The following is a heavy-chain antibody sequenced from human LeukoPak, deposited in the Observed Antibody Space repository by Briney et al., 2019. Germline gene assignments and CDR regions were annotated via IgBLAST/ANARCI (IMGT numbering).Heavy chain of an antibody. V-gene: IGHV1-18*01. CDR3: ARDRDVVVIAAPGY. J-gene: IGHJ4*02. CDR1: DYTFTNYG. CDR2: ISGSNGNT. D-gene: IGHD2-15*01. Sequence: ASVKVSCKGFDYTFTNYGVSWVRQARGQGLEWIGWISGSNGNTNYAQKFQGRVTMTTDTSTRTAYMELRSLRSDDTAPYYCARDRDVVVIAAPGYWGQGTLVTVSS.